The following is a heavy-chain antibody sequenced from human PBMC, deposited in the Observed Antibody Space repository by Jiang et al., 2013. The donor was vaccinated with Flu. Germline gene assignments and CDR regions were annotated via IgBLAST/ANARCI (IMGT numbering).Heavy chain of an antibody. V-gene: IGHV5-51*03. J-gene: IGHJ5*02. CDR2: IYPGDSDT. D-gene: IGHD2-2*01. Sequence: GAEVKKPGESLKISCKGFGYSFTSYWIAWVRQMPGKGLEWMGIIYPGDSDTRYSPSFQGQVTMSADKSISTAYLQWSSLKASDTAMYYCARLGKYCSSISCYVKWFDPWGQGTLVTVSS. CDR3: ARLGKYCSSISCYVKWFDP. CDR1: GYSFTSYW.